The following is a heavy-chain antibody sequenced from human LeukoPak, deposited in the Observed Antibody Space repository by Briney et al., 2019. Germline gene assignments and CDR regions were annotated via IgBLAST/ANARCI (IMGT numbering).Heavy chain of an antibody. CDR1: GFTFTKYW. Sequence: GGSLRLSCAASGFTFTKYWMTGVRQAPGKELGWVANIKQDGSEKFYVDSVKGRFTISRDNAKNSLDLQINSLGAEDTAVYYCARGLDCRSTSCYLDNWGQGTLVTVSS. CDR3: ARGLDCRSTSCYLDN. D-gene: IGHD2-2*01. V-gene: IGHV3-7*01. CDR2: IKQDGSEK. J-gene: IGHJ4*02.